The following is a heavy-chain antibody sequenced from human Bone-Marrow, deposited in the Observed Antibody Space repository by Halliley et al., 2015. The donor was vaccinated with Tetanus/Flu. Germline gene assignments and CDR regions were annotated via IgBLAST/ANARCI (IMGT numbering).Heavy chain of an antibody. J-gene: IGHJ5*01. CDR3: ANFGTVGALVDWIDS. CDR1: GLTFTNFA. Sequence: AVSGLTFTNFAMTWVRQPPGKGLEWVSSISGRDFTTYYADSVKGRFTISRDNAKNTLSLRMNSLRAEDTAVYYCANFGTVGALVDWIDSWGQGTLVTVSS. CDR2: ISGRDFTT. D-gene: IGHD1-26*01. V-gene: IGHV3-23*01.